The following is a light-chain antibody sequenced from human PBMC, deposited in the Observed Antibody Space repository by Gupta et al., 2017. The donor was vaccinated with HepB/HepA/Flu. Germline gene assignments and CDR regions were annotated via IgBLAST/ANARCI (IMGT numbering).Light chain of an antibody. CDR3: RQYYSIPWT. Sequence: DTVMTQSPDSLAVSLGERATINCKSSQSVLYSSTNKNYLSWYQQKPGQPPKLLIYWASTWESGVPDRFSGSVSGTDFTLTISSLQAEDVAVYYCRQYYSIPWTFGQGTKVEIK. V-gene: IGKV4-1*01. J-gene: IGKJ1*01. CDR2: WAS. CDR1: QSVLYSSTNKNY.